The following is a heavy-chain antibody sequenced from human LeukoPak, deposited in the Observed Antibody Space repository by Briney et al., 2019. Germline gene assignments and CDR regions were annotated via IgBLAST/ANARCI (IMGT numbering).Heavy chain of an antibody. CDR1: GFIVSNNH. V-gene: IGHV3-66*01. D-gene: IGHD3-22*01. CDR2: LYSSGNA. J-gene: IGHJ4*02. CDR3: ARPYYYDSGTFYSGF. Sequence: GGSLRLSCAASGFIVSNNHISWVRQAPGKGLEWVSVLYSSGNAYHANSVRGRFSISRDNSKNTVFLQMNSLRVEDTAVYYCARPYYYDSGTFYSGFWGQGTLVTVSS.